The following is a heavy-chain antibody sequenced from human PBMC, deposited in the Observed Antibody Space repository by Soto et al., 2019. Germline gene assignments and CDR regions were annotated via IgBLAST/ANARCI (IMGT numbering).Heavy chain of an antibody. V-gene: IGHV1-8*01. Sequence: AASVKVSCKASGYTFTSYDINWVRQATGQGLEWMGWMNPNSGNTGYAQKFQGRVTMTRNTSISTAYMELSSLRSEDTAVYYCARADSITIFGVVIRYGMDVRGQGTTVTVSS. J-gene: IGHJ6*02. CDR3: ARADSITIFGVVIRYGMDV. CDR2: MNPNSGNT. D-gene: IGHD3-3*01. CDR1: GYTFTSYD.